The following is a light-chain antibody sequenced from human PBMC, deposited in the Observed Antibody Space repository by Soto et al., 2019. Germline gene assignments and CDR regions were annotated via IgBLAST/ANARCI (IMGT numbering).Light chain of an antibody. Sequence: QSVLTQPASVSGSPGQSITISCTGTSSDVGGYDFVSWYQHHPGKAPKLIIYEVRTRPSGVSDRFSGSKSGNTASLTISGLQAEEEADYYCSSYTSDWGVFGTGTKLTVL. CDR1: SSDVGGYDF. CDR2: EVR. J-gene: IGLJ1*01. CDR3: SSYTSDWGV. V-gene: IGLV2-14*01.